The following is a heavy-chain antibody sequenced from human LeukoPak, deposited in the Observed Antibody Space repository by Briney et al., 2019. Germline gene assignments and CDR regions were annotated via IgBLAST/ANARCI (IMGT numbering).Heavy chain of an antibody. CDR2: IKSKTDGGTT. J-gene: IGHJ4*02. D-gene: IGHD1-26*01. V-gene: IGHV3-15*01. Sequence: GGSLRLSCAASGFTFSNAWMSWVRPAPGKGLEWVGRIKSKTDGGTTDYAAPVKGRFTISRDDSKNTLYLQMNSLKTEDTAVYYCTTGPSGSYQTGYWGQGTLVTVSS. CDR3: TTGPSGSYQTGY. CDR1: GFTFSNAW.